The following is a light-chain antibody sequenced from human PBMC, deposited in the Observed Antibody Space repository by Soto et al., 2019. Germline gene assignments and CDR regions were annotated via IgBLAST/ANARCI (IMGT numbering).Light chain of an antibody. CDR2: GAS. J-gene: IGKJ2*01. CDR1: QRISSN. V-gene: IGKV3-15*01. CDR3: QQYNNWPPFT. Sequence: EIVMTQSPATLSVSPRERATLSCRASQRISSNLAWYQQKPGQAPRLLIYGASTGATGIPERFSGSGSGTEFTLTISSLQSEDFAVYYCQQYNNWPPFTFGQGTKVDIK.